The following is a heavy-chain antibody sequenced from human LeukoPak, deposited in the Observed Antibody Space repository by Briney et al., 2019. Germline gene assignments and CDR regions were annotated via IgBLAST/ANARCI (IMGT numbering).Heavy chain of an antibody. CDR2: IGGPTET. CDR1: GFSFDICA. Sequence: GGSLRLSCVASGFSFDICAMSWVRQAPGKGPEWVSSIGGPTETFYADTVKGRFTVSRDNSQNTLYLQMNSLRAEDTAVYYCAKDATPRNSIWDYFGKWGQGALVTVST. V-gene: IGHV3-23*01. J-gene: IGHJ4*02. CDR3: AKDATPRNSIWDYFGK. D-gene: IGHD4-23*01.